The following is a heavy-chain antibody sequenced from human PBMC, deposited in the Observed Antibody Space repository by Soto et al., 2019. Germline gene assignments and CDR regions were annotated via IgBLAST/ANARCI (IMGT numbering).Heavy chain of an antibody. CDR1: GFTVSSNY. D-gene: IGHD3-16*01. J-gene: IGHJ4*02. V-gene: IGHV3-53*04. CDR3: ARTSGYDWGSWDY. Sequence: EVQLVESGGGLVQPGGSLRLSCAASGFTVSSNYMSWVRQAPGKGLEWVSVIYSGGSTYYADSVKGRFTISRHNSKNTLYLQMNSLRAEDTAVYYCARTSGYDWGSWDYWGQGTLVTVSS. CDR2: IYSGGST.